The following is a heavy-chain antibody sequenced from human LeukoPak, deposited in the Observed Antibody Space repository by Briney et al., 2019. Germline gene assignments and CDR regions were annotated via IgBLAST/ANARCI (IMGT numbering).Heavy chain of an antibody. Sequence: SXYYMXXIRQAPGXXXEXVXXXXSSSSHTNYADSVKGRFTISRDNAKNSLYLQMNSLRAEDTAVYYCARDPSYQLLSADDAFDIWGQGTMVTVSS. J-gene: IGHJ3*02. CDR2: XXSSSSHT. D-gene: IGHD2-2*01. CDR1: SXYY. CDR3: ARDPSYQLLSADDAFDI. V-gene: IGHV3-11*06.